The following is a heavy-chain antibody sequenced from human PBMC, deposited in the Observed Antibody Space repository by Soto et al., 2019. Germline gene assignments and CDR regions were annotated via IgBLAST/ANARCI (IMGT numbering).Heavy chain of an antibody. V-gene: IGHV3-30*18. Sequence: GSLRLSCAASGFTFSSYGTHWVRQAPGKGLEWVAVISYDGSNKYYADSVKGRFTISRDNSKNTLYLQMNSLRAEDTAVYYCAKGYNSGWSFFDFWGQGTLVTASS. CDR2: ISYDGSNK. CDR1: GFTFSSYG. D-gene: IGHD6-19*01. CDR3: AKGYNSGWSFFDF. J-gene: IGHJ4*02.